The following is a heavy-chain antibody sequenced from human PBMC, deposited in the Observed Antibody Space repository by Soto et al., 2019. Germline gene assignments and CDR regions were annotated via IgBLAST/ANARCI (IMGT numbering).Heavy chain of an antibody. CDR1: GFTFTSSA. Sequence: SVKVSCKASGFTFTSSAVQWVRQARGQRLEWIGWIVVGSGNTNYAQKFQERVTITRDMSTSTAYMELSSLRSEDTAVYYCAADTGYDSSGYNFDCWGQGPWSPSPQ. CDR2: IVVGSGNT. J-gene: IGHJ4*02. D-gene: IGHD3-22*01. CDR3: AADTGYDSSGYNFDC. V-gene: IGHV1-58*01.